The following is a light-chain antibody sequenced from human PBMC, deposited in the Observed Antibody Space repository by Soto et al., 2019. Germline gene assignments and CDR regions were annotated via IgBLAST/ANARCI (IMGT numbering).Light chain of an antibody. CDR1: SSNIGSNT. J-gene: IGLJ2*01. V-gene: IGLV1-44*01. CDR2: SNN. Sequence: QLVLTQPPSASGTPGQRVTISCSGSSSNIGSNTVNWYQQLPGTAPKLLIYSNNQRPSGVPDRFSGSKSGTSASLAISGLRSEDAADYYCAAWDDSLKVVFGGGTQLTVL. CDR3: AAWDDSLKVV.